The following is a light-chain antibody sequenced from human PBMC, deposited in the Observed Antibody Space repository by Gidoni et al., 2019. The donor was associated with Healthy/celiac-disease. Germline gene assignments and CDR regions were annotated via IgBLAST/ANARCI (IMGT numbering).Light chain of an antibody. J-gene: IGKJ2*01. CDR3: QQYGSSRYT. CDR1: QSVSSSY. Sequence: EIVLTQSTGTLSLSPGERATLSCRASQSVSSSYLAWYQQKPGQAPRLLIYGASSRATGIPDRFSGSGSGTDFTLTISRLEPEDFAVYYCQQYGSSRYTFXQXTKLEIK. V-gene: IGKV3-20*01. CDR2: GAS.